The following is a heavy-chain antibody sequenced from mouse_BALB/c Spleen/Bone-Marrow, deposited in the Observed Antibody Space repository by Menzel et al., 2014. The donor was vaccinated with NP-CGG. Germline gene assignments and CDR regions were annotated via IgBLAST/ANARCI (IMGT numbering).Heavy chain of an antibody. D-gene: IGHD1-1*01. CDR3: TREGYYGSSYVDY. V-gene: IGHV1-69*02. Sequence: SGAELVRPGASVKLSCKASGYTFTSYWINWVKQRPGQGLEWIGNIYPSDSYTNYNQKFKDKATLTVDKSSSTAYMQLSSPTSEDSAVYYCTREGYYGSSYVDYWGQGTTLTVS. CDR2: IYPSDSYT. CDR1: GYTFTSYW. J-gene: IGHJ2*01.